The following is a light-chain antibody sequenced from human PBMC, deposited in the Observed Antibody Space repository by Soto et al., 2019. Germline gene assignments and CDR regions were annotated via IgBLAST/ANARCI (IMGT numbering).Light chain of an antibody. J-gene: IGKJ1*01. CDR1: QSVSSSY. CDR3: QQRSNWIT. Sequence: EILLTQSPGTLSLSPGERATVSCRASQSVSSSYLAWYQQKPGQAPRLIIYDTSYRATGIPARFSGSGSGTDFTLTISSLEPDDFAVYSCQQRSNWITFGQGTKVDIK. CDR2: DTS. V-gene: IGKV3-11*01.